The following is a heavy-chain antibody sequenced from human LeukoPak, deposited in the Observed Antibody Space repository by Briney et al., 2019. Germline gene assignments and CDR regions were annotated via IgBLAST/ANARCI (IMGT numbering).Heavy chain of an antibody. D-gene: IGHD1-26*01. V-gene: IGHV4-59*01. CDR1: GGSISSYY. CDR2: IYYSGST. J-gene: IGHJ6*03. Sequence: PETLSLTCTVSGGSISSYYWSWIRQPPGKGLEWIGYIYYSGSTNYNPSLKSRVTISVDTSKNQFSLKLRSMTAADTAVYYCASVTRSYSGSYPYYYYYMDVWGKGTTVTVSS. CDR3: ASVTRSYSGSYPYYYYYMDV.